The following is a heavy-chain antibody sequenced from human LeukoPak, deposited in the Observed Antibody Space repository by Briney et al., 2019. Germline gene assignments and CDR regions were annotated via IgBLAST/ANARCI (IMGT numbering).Heavy chain of an antibody. CDR2: ISYDGSNK. Sequence: GGSLRLSCAASGFTFSSYGMHWVRQAPGKGLEWVAVISYDGSNKYYADSVKGRFTISRDNSKNTLYLQMNSLRAEDTAVYYCAKAWYSSGWCYFDYWGQGTLVTVSS. CDR1: GFTFSSYG. CDR3: AKAWYSSGWCYFDY. J-gene: IGHJ4*02. V-gene: IGHV3-30*18. D-gene: IGHD6-19*01.